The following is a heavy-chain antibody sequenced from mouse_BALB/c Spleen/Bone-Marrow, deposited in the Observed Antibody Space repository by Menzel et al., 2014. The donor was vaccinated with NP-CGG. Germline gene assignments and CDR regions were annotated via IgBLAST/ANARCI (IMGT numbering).Heavy chain of an antibody. J-gene: IGHJ3*01. CDR3: ARRVYYRYDEFAY. D-gene: IGHD2-14*01. CDR2: VTSGGDT. CDR1: GFTFSNYA. V-gene: IGHV5-6-5*01. Sequence: EVMLVESGGDLVKPGGSLKLSCAASGFTFSNYAMSWVRQTPEKRLEWVASVTSGGDTYYPDSVKGRFTISRDNARNILYLQMSSLRSEDTAMYYCARRVYYRYDEFAYWGQGTLVTVSA.